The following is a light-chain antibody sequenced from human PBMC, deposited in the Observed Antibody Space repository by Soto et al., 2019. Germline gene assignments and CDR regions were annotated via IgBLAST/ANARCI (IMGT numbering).Light chain of an antibody. V-gene: IGKV3-15*01. CDR3: QQYNNWPPWT. CDR2: GAS. J-gene: IGKJ1*01. Sequence: EIVMTPSPATLSVSPGERATISCRASQSVSSNLAWYQQKPGQAPRLLIYGASTRATGSPARFSGSGSGTEFTLTISGLQSEDVAVYYCQQYNNWPPWTFGQGTKVEIK. CDR1: QSVSSN.